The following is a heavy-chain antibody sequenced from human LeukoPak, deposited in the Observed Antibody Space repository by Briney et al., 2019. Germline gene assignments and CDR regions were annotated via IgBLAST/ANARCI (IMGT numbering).Heavy chain of an antibody. D-gene: IGHD3-10*01. CDR1: GGSFSGYY. CDR3: ARGRGSGSYSGWFDP. CDR2: INHSGST. J-gene: IGHJ5*02. V-gene: IGHV4-34*01. Sequence: SETLSLTCAVYGGSFSGYYWSWIRQPPGKGLEWIGEINHSGSTNYNPSLKSRVTISVDTSKNQFSLKLSSVTAADTAVYYCARGRGSGSYSGWFDPWGQGTLVTVSS.